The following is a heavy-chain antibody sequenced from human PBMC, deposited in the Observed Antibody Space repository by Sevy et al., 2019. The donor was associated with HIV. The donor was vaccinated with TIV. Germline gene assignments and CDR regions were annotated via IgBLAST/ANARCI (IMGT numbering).Heavy chain of an antibody. Sequence: GGSLRRSCAASGFTFSSYSMNWVRQAPGKGLEWVSSISSSSSYINYADSVTGRLTISRDNAKNSLYLQMNSVRAEDTAVYYCARDSCSSTSCYKNLFDYWGQGTLVTVSS. J-gene: IGHJ4*02. D-gene: IGHD2-2*02. CDR1: GFTFSSYS. V-gene: IGHV3-21*01. CDR2: ISSSSSYI. CDR3: ARDSCSSTSCYKNLFDY.